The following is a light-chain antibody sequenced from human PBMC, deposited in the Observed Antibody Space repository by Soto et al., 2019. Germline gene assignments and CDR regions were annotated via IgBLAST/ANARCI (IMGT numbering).Light chain of an antibody. CDR2: RAS. Sequence: IQMTQSPSTLSASLGYRVTMTCRASQSLDRDYLAWYQQKPGKAPKLLIYRASTLESGVPARFSGGGSGTAFTLTISSLEPDDFATYYCHQYDSYPRTFGQGTKGDIK. CDR1: QSLDRDY. CDR3: HQYDSYPRT. J-gene: IGKJ1*01. V-gene: IGKV1-5*03.